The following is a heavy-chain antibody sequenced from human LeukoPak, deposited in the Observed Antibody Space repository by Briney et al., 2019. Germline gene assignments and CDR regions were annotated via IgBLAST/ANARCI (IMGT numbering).Heavy chain of an antibody. D-gene: IGHD4-17*01. V-gene: IGHV3-23*01. CDR1: GFTFSSYA. J-gene: IGHJ4*02. CDR2: ISGSGGST. Sequence: PGASLRLSCAASGFTFSSYAMSWVRQAPGKGLEWLSAISGSGGSTYYADSVKGRFTISRDNSKNTLYLQMNSLRAEDTAVYYCAKDRSGYGDYEFGYWGQGTLVTVSS. CDR3: AKDRSGYGDYEFGY.